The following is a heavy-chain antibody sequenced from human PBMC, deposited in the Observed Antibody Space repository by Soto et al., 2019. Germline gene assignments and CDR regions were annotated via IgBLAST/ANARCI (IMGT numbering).Heavy chain of an antibody. D-gene: IGHD3-10*01. Sequence: SETLSLTCTVSGGSISSGDYYWSWIRQPPGKGLEWIGYIYYSGSTYYNPPLKSRVTISVDTSKNQFSLKLSSVTAADTAVYYCARDLRSMVRGEGFDPWGQGTLVTVSS. V-gene: IGHV4-30-4*01. CDR3: ARDLRSMVRGEGFDP. CDR2: IYYSGST. J-gene: IGHJ5*02. CDR1: GGSISSGDYY.